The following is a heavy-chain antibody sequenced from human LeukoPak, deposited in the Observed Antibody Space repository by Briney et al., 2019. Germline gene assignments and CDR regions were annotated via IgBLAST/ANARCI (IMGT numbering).Heavy chain of an antibody. V-gene: IGHV1-69*01. Sequence: SVKVSCKASGGTFSSYAISWVRQAPGQGLEWMGGIIPIFGTANYAQKFQGRVTITADESTSTAYMELSSLRSEDTAVYYCAREGRDYYDSSGPGCDWFDPWGQGTLVTVS. D-gene: IGHD3-22*01. CDR1: GGTFSSYA. CDR2: IIPIFGTA. CDR3: AREGRDYYDSSGPGCDWFDP. J-gene: IGHJ5*02.